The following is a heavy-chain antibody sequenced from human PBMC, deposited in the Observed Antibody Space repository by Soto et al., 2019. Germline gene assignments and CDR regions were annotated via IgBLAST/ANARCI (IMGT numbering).Heavy chain of an antibody. Sequence: EVQLVESGGGLVQPGRSLRLSCAASGFTFDDYAMHWVRQAPGKGLEWVSGISWNSGSIGYADSVKGRFTISRDNAKNSLYRQMNSLRAEDTALYYCAKWDDYGDRKEAFDIWGQGTMVTVSS. CDR2: ISWNSGSI. J-gene: IGHJ3*02. CDR1: GFTFDDYA. D-gene: IGHD4-17*01. V-gene: IGHV3-9*01. CDR3: AKWDDYGDRKEAFDI.